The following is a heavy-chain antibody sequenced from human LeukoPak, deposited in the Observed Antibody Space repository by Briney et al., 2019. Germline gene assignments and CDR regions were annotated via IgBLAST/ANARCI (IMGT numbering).Heavy chain of an antibody. CDR1: GFTFSSYG. CDR3: ARVTMIVVVIDAFDI. V-gene: IGHV3-30*02. D-gene: IGHD3-22*01. Sequence: PGGSLRLSCAASGFTFSSYGMHWVRQAPGRGLEWVAFIRYDGSNKYYADSVKGRFTISRDNSKNTLYLQMNSLRAEDTAVYYCARVTMIVVVIDAFDIWGQGTMVTVSS. J-gene: IGHJ3*02. CDR2: IRYDGSNK.